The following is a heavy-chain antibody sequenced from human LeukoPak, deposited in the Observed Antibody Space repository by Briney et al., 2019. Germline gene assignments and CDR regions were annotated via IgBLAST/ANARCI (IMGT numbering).Heavy chain of an antibody. Sequence: SVKVSCKASGGTFSSYAISWVRQAPGQGLERMGRIIPILGIANYAQKFQGRVTITADKSTSTAYMELSSLRSEDTAVYYCARDQNWNARSHFDYWGQGTLVTVSS. CDR2: IIPILGIA. D-gene: IGHD1-1*01. CDR1: GGTFSSYA. CDR3: ARDQNWNARSHFDY. V-gene: IGHV1-69*04. J-gene: IGHJ4*02.